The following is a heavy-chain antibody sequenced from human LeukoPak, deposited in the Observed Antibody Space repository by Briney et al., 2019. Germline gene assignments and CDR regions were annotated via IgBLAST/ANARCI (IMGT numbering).Heavy chain of an antibody. V-gene: IGHV3-66*01. Sequence: GGSLRLSCTVSGFTVSRNYMTWVRQAPGKGLEWVSVISSGGKTNYADSVKGRFTLSRDISENTLYLQMNSLRAEDTAVYYCAREEVDDRDFDYWGQGTLVTVFS. D-gene: IGHD1-1*01. CDR2: ISSGGKT. J-gene: IGHJ4*02. CDR1: GFTVSRNY. CDR3: AREEVDDRDFDY.